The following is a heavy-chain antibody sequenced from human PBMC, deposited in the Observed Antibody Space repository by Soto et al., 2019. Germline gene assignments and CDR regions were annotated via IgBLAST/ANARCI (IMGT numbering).Heavy chain of an antibody. J-gene: IGHJ4*02. CDR2: INPDGSST. V-gene: IGHV3-74*01. CDR1: GFTSNLYW. CDR3: ARDNWNSY. D-gene: IGHD1-7*01. Sequence: EVHLVESGGGLVQPGGSLRLSCAASGFTSNLYWMHWVRQAPGKGLVWVSRINPDGSSTTYADSVKGRFTISRDNSKNTVYLQMNGLGAEDTAIYYCARDNWNSYWGQGALVTVSS.